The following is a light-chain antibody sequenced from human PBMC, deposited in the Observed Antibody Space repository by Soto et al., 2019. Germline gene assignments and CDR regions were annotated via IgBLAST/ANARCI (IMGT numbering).Light chain of an antibody. Sequence: QSALTQPASVSGSPGQSITIFCTGTSSDVGGYDYVSWYQQHPDKAPKLMIYEVTNRPSGVSNRFSGSKSGNTASLTISGLLAEDEADYYCSSYTSSSTVVFGGGTKLTVL. V-gene: IGLV2-14*01. CDR3: SSYTSSSTVV. CDR1: SSDVGGYDY. CDR2: EVT. J-gene: IGLJ2*01.